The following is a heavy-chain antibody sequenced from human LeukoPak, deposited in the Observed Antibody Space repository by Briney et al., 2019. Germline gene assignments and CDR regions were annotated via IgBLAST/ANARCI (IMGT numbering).Heavy chain of an antibody. V-gene: IGHV3-23*01. Sequence: PGGSLRLSCAASGFTFSSYAMSWVRQAPGKGLEWVSAISGSGGSTYYADSVKGRFTISRDNSKNTLYLQMNSLRAEDTAVYYCAKNVVPAAIDAEYFQHWGQGTLVTVSS. D-gene: IGHD2-2*02. J-gene: IGHJ1*01. CDR3: AKNVVPAAIDAEYFQH. CDR1: GFTFSSYA. CDR2: ISGSGGST.